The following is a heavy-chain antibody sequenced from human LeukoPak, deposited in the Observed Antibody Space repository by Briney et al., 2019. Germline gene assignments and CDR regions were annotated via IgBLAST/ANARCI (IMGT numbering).Heavy chain of an antibody. CDR1: GFTFSASS. J-gene: IGHJ4*02. CDR3: ARGGDSNGYFNGF. CDR2: ISSSGSYI. Sequence: GGSLRLSCAASGFTFSASSLSWVRQAPGKGLEWVSYISSSGSYIYYADSMKGRFTISRDNAKNSLYLQMNSLRAEDTAVYYCARGGDSNGYFNGFWGQGTLVTVSS. V-gene: IGHV3-21*01. D-gene: IGHD3-22*01.